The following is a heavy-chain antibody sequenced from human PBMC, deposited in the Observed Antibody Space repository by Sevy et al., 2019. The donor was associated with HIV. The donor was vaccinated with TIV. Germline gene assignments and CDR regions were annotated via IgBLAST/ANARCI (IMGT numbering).Heavy chain of an antibody. CDR2: ISSNGGST. D-gene: IGHD3-3*01. J-gene: IGHJ3*02. CDR3: VKGGLTIFGVVIPGDAFDI. Sequence: GGSLRLSCSASGFTFSSYAMHWVRQAPGKGLEYVSAISSNGGSTYYADSVKGRFTISRDNSKNTLYLQMSSLRAEDTAVYYCVKGGLTIFGVVIPGDAFDIWGQGTMVTFSS. V-gene: IGHV3-64D*06. CDR1: GFTFSSYA.